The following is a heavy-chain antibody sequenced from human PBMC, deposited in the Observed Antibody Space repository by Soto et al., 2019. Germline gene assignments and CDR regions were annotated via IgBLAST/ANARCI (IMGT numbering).Heavy chain of an antibody. CDR1: GYSFNYYW. Sequence: PGESLKISCKGSGYSFNYYWIGWVRQMPGKGLELMGIIHPHDSETRYSPSFQGQVTISADKSISTAYLQWSSLGAPDTAMYYCARPDGDGHYKYWGQGTLVTVSS. J-gene: IGHJ4*02. CDR3: ARPDGDGHYKY. D-gene: IGHD7-27*01. V-gene: IGHV5-51*01. CDR2: IHPHDSET.